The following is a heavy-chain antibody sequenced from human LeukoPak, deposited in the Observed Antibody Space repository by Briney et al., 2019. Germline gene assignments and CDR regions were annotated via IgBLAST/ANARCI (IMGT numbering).Heavy chain of an antibody. D-gene: IGHD3-10*01. CDR1: GYTFTGYY. J-gene: IGHJ3*02. CDR2: INPNSGGT. CDR3: ARDPPIGGADVFGI. Sequence: ASVKVSCKAAGYTFTGYYMHWVRQAPGQGLEWMGWINPNSGGTNHAQKFQGRVTMTRDTSISTAYMELSRLTSDDTAVYYCARDPPIGGADVFGIWGQGTMVTVSS. V-gene: IGHV1-2*02.